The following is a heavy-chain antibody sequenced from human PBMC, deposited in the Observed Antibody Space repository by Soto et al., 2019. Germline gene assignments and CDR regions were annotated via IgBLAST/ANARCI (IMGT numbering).Heavy chain of an antibody. CDR1: GFRVTDSA. CDR2: IRSKGNIHAT. D-gene: IGHD2-15*01. Sequence: EVQLVESGGGLVQPGGSLKLSCTASGFRVTDSAMDWVRQAAGKGLEWVGRIRSKGNIHATTYGESVKGRFSISRDESQNMVYLQMNSLKIEDTAVYYCARHQGYVYGINSLDDWGQGTLVTVSS. V-gene: IGHV3-73*02. CDR3: ARHQGYVYGINSLDD. J-gene: IGHJ4*02.